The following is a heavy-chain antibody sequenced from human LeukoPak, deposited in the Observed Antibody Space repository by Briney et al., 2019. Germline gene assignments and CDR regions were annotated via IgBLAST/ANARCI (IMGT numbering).Heavy chain of an antibody. CDR3: THPAYYYNVDV. CDR2: IKTKADNYAT. Sequence: GGSLRLSCSASGLTFSVSAIHSVRQASGKGLEWVGRIKTKADNYATAYAASVKGRFTISRDDSTNTAYLQMNSLKTEDTAVYYCTHPAYYYNVDVWGKGTTVTVSS. V-gene: IGHV3-73*01. D-gene: IGHD6-25*01. CDR1: GLTFSVSA. J-gene: IGHJ6*04.